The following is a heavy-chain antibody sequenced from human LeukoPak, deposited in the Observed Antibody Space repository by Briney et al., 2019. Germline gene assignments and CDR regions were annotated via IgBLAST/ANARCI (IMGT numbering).Heavy chain of an antibody. CDR2: INPNSGGT. CDR3: ARDHEYYYGSGSYYPGGCDY. Sequence: GASVKVSCKASEYTXTMHWVRQAPGQGLEWMGWINPNSGGTNYAQKFQGRVTMTRDTSTSTVYMELSSLRSEHTAVYYCARDHEYYYGSGSYYPGGCDYWGQGTLVTVSS. CDR1: EYTXT. D-gene: IGHD3-10*01. V-gene: IGHV1-2*02. J-gene: IGHJ4*02.